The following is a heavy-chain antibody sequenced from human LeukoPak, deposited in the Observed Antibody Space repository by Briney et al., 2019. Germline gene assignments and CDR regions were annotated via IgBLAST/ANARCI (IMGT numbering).Heavy chain of an antibody. CDR1: GYTFTSFE. Sequence: ASVKVSCKASGYTFTSFEINWVRQATGQGLEWMGWMNPNSGNTGYAQKFQGRVTMTRDTSISTAYMELSSLRSEDTAVYYCARDLSLVTMIVVVIDYYYGMDVWGQGTTVTVSS. V-gene: IGHV1-8*01. D-gene: IGHD3-22*01. J-gene: IGHJ6*02. CDR3: ARDLSLVTMIVVVIDYYYGMDV. CDR2: MNPNSGNT.